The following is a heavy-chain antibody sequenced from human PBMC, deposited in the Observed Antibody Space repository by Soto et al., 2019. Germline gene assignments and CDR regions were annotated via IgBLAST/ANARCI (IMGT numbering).Heavy chain of an antibody. CDR1: GFTFSSYA. CDR2: ISGSGGST. D-gene: IGHD6-19*01. J-gene: IGHJ1*01. CDR3: AKVKQWLVRLEYFQH. Sequence: GGSLRLSCAASGFTFSSYAMSWVRQAPGKGLEWVSVISGSGGSTDYADSVKGRFTISRDNSKNRLYLQMNSLRAEDTAVYYCAKVKQWLVRLEYFQHWGQGTLVTVSS. V-gene: IGHV3-23*01.